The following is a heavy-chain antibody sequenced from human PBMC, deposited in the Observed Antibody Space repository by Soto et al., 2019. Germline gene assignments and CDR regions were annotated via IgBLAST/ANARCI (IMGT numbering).Heavy chain of an antibody. Sequence: GGSLRLSCAASGFTFSSYAMSWVRQAPGKGLEWVSAISGSGGSTYYADSVKGRFTISRDNSKNTLYLQMDSLRAEDTAVYYCAKGEVRGIIPSYFDYWGLGTLVTVSS. CDR1: GFTFSSYA. CDR3: AKGEVRGIIPSYFDY. D-gene: IGHD3-10*01. CDR2: ISGSGGST. V-gene: IGHV3-23*01. J-gene: IGHJ4*02.